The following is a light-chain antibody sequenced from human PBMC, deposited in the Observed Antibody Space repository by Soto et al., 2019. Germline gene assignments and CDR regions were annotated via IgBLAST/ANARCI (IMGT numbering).Light chain of an antibody. Sequence: ITQCPSSLSASVGDRVTITCQASHDIRKYLNWYQQKPGKAPRLLIYDASNIEKGVPSRFTGSGSGTDFILTISSLQPEEITPYYCQEDEYCPLTFGEDTGLEIK. CDR1: HDIRKY. CDR3: QEDEYCPLT. CDR2: DAS. J-gene: IGKJ5*01. V-gene: IGKV1-33*01.